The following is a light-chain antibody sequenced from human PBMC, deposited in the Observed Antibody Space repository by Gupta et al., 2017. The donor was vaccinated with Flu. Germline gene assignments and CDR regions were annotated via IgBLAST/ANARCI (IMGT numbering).Light chain of an antibody. J-gene: IGKJ5*01. CDR1: KSVSSS. CDR2: DAS. Sequence: EIVLTPSPATLSLSPGESATLSCRASKSVSSSLAWYQQKPGQAPRLLIYDASNRVTGIPARFSGSGSVTDFTLTISSLEPEDFAVYYCQQSSNWPPTFGQGTQLEIK. CDR3: QQSSNWPPT. V-gene: IGKV3-11*01.